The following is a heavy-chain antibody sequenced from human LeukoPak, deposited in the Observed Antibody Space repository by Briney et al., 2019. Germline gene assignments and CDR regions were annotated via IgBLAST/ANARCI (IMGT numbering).Heavy chain of an antibody. CDR2: IIPIFGIA. V-gene: IGHV1-69*04. Sequence: ASVKVSCKASGGTFSSYAISWVRQAPGQGLEWMGRIIPIFGIANYAQKFRGRVTITADKSTSTAHMELSSLRSEDTAVYYCAELYYYDSSGYYYEYFQHWGQGTLVTVSS. CDR3: AELYYYDSSGYYYEYFQH. D-gene: IGHD3-22*01. J-gene: IGHJ1*01. CDR1: GGTFSSYA.